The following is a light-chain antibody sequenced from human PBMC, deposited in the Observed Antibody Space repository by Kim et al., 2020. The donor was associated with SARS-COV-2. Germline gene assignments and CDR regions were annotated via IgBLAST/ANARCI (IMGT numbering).Light chain of an antibody. Sequence: APVKLTCTLSSGKSSYAIARHQQQPEKGPRYLMKLNSDGSHSKGDGIPDRFSGSSSGAERYLTISSLQSEDEADYYCQTWGTGIWVFGGGTQLTVL. CDR3: QTWGTGIWV. CDR2: LNSDGSH. J-gene: IGLJ3*02. V-gene: IGLV4-69*01. CDR1: SGKSSYA.